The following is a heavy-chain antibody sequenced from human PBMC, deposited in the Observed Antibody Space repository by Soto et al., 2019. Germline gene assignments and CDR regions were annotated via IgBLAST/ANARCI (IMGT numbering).Heavy chain of an antibody. V-gene: IGHV4-30-4*01. CDR1: GGSISSGDYY. CDR3: ARDVTRLSGYSGIDWFDP. Sequence: QVQLQESGPGLVKPSQTLSLTCTVSGGSISSGDYYWSWIRQPPGKGLQWIAYISYNGDTYYTPSLMSRVTRSADTSKNQFSLKLSSVTAADTAVYYCARDVTRLSGYSGIDWFDPWGQGTLVTVSS. J-gene: IGHJ5*02. CDR2: ISYNGDT. D-gene: IGHD3-22*01.